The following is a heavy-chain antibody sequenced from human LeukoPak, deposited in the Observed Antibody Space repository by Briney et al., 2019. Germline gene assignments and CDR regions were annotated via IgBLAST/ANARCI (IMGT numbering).Heavy chain of an antibody. J-gene: IGHJ3*02. V-gene: IGHV3-7*01. Sequence: GGSLRLSCAASGFPFSSYSMTWVRQAPGKGLEWVAHIKENGNEQYYADSVKGRFTISRDNVKQSLGLQMNSLRAEDTAVYYCARVQGHPPNGLDIWGQGTMVTVSS. CDR1: GFPFSSYS. CDR2: IKENGNEQ. CDR3: ARVQGHPPNGLDI. D-gene: IGHD2-8*01.